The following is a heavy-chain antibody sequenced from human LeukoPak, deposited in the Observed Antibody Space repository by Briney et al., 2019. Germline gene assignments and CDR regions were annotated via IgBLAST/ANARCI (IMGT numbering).Heavy chain of an antibody. CDR3: TTAYYYDGSGYYYGFDY. CDR2: IKSKTDGGTT. J-gene: IGHJ4*02. CDR1: GFTFSNAW. Sequence: GGSLRLSCAASGFTFSNAWMSWARQAPGKGLEWVGRIKSKTDGGTTDYAAPVKGRFTISRDDSKNTLYLQMNSLKTEDTAVYYCTTAYYYDGSGYYYGFDYWGQGTLVTVSS. D-gene: IGHD3-22*01. V-gene: IGHV3-15*01.